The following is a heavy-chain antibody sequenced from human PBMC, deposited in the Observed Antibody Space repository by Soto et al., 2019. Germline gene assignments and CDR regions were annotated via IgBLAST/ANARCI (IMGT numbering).Heavy chain of an antibody. D-gene: IGHD4-17*01. CDR3: ARGEDATVTDPPYSYGMDV. CDR1: GFTFSSYG. CDR2: IWYDGSNK. Sequence: QVQLVESGGGVVQPGRSLRLSCAASGFTFSSYGMHWVRQAPGKGLEWVAVIWYDGSNKYYADSVKGRFTISRDNSKKTLYLQMNSLRAEDTAVYYCARGEDATVTDPPYSYGMDVWGQGTTVTVSS. V-gene: IGHV3-33*01. J-gene: IGHJ6*02.